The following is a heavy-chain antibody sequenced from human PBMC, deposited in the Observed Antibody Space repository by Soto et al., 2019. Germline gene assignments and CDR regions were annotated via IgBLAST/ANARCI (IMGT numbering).Heavy chain of an antibody. D-gene: IGHD1-1*01. CDR1: GFTFSSYS. Sequence: HPGGSLRLSCAASGFTFSSYSMNWVRQAPGKGLEWISYISNSGGSIIYYADSVKGRFTISRDNAKNSLYLQMSNLTAEDTAVYYGARDHWNGNAGHYWGQGTLVTVSS. CDR2: ISNSGGSII. CDR3: ARDHWNGNAGHY. J-gene: IGHJ4*02. V-gene: IGHV3-48*01.